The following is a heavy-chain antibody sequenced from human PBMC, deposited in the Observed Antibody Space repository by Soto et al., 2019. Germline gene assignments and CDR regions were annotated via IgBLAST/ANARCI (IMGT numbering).Heavy chain of an antibody. CDR3: ARGARGAFDL. J-gene: IGHJ3*01. Sequence: EVPLVESGGGLVRPGGSLRLSCAASGFTFSYYWMHWVRQAPGKGLVWVSRIHSDGSSTTYADFVKGRFIISRDNARYTVDLQMNSVRVEDTAVYYCARGARGAFDLWGQGTVVSVSS. CDR1: GFTFSYYW. CDR2: IHSDGSST. D-gene: IGHD1-26*01. V-gene: IGHV3-74*01.